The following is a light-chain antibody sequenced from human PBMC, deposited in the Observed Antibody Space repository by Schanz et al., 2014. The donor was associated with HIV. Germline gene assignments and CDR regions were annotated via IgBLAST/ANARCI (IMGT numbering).Light chain of an antibody. J-gene: IGLJ3*02. CDR2: DNN. CDR1: SSNIGSNT. CDR3: ATWDDSLNGWV. Sequence: QSVLTQPPSASGTPGQRVTIPCSGSSSNIGSNTANWYQQVPGTAPKLLIYDNNQRPSGVPDRFSGSKSGTSASLAISGLQSEDEADYYCATWDDSLNGWVFGGGTKLTVL. V-gene: IGLV1-44*01.